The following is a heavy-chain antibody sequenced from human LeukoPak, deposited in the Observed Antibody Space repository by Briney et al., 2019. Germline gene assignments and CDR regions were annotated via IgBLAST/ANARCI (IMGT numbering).Heavy chain of an antibody. CDR1: GFTFSSYS. Sequence: GGSLRLSCAASGFTFSSYSMNWVRQAPGKGLEWVSSISSSSSYIYYADSVKGRFTISRDNAKNSLYLQMNSLRAEDTAVYYCARDRDSSSWDEGYFQHWGQGTLVTVSS. J-gene: IGHJ1*01. V-gene: IGHV3-21*01. CDR2: ISSSSSYI. CDR3: ARDRDSSSWDEGYFQH. D-gene: IGHD6-13*01.